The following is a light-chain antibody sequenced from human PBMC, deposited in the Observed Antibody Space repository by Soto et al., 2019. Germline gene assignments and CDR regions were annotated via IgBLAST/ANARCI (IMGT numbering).Light chain of an antibody. CDR1: HLVMKD. J-gene: IGKJ4*01. CDR3: QQYNKWPLT. CDR2: DTS. Sequence: VITQSPATLSVSPGEGATLSGGASHLVMKDVACYQQKPGQAPRLLIYDTSTRASGIPPRFSGRGSGTDFSLTISSXQSEDFAVYYCQQYNKWPLTFGGGTKVDIK. V-gene: IGKV3-15*01.